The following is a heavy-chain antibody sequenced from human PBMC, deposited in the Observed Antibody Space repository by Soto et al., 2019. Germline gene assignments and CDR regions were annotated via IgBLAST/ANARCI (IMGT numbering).Heavy chain of an antibody. D-gene: IGHD3-22*01. CDR1: GFTFSSYG. V-gene: IGHV3-30*18. CDR2: ISYDGSNK. J-gene: IGHJ4*02. CDR3: AKDTPFSGWDY. Sequence: QVQLVESGGGVVQPGRSLRLSCAASGFTFSSYGMHWVRQAPGKGLEWVAVISYDGSNKYYADSVKGRFTISRDNSKNTLYLQMNSLRAEDTAVYYCAKDTPFSGWDYWGQGTLVTVSS.